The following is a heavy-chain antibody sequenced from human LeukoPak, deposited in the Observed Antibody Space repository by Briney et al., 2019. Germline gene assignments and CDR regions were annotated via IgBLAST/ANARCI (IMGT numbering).Heavy chain of an antibody. J-gene: IGHJ4*02. V-gene: IGHV3-11*06. CDR3: AREGLPAAFKDVDY. Sequence: GRFTISRDNAKNSLYLQMNSLRAEDTAVYYCAREGLPAAFKDVDYWGQGTLVTVSS. D-gene: IGHD2-2*01.